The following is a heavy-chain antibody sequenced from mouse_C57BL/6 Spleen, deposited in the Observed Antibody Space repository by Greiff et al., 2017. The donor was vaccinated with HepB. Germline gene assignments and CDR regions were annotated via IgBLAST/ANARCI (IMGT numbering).Heavy chain of an antibody. CDR1: GYSITSGYY. V-gene: IGHV3-6*01. Sequence: ESGPGLVKPSQSLSLTCSVTGYSITSGYYWNWIRQFPGNKLEWMGYISYDGSNNYNPSLKNRISITRDTSKNQFFLKLNSVTTEDTATYYCAREGTTVVATPYYFDYWGQGTTLTVSS. J-gene: IGHJ2*01. CDR3: AREGTTVVATPYYFDY. CDR2: ISYDGSN. D-gene: IGHD1-1*01.